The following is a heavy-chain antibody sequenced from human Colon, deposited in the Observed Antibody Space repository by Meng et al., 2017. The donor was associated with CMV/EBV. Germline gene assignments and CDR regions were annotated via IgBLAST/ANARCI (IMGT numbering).Heavy chain of an antibody. CDR1: GYSFNDYY. V-gene: IGHV1-2*02. CDR3: ARAFWSGYYPDY. Sequence: ASVKVSCKPSGYSFNDYYIHWVRQAPGQGLEWMGWINPKSGGTKYAQKFQGRVTLTTDTSIGTAYMELSRLTSDDTAVYYCARAFWSGYYPDYWGQGTLVTVSS. J-gene: IGHJ4*02. D-gene: IGHD3-3*01. CDR2: INPKSGGT.